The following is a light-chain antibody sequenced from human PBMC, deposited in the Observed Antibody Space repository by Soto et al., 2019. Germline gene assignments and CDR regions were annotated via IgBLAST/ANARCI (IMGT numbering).Light chain of an antibody. Sequence: DIQLTQSPSFLSASVGDRVTITCRASQGIYSHLAWYQQKPGKAPKLLIYAASTLQSGVASRFSGSRSGTDFTLTVSSLQPDDFATYYCQHHNSYPLTFGGGTKVEIK. CDR1: QGIYSH. CDR2: AAS. J-gene: IGKJ4*01. V-gene: IGKV1-9*01. CDR3: QHHNSYPLT.